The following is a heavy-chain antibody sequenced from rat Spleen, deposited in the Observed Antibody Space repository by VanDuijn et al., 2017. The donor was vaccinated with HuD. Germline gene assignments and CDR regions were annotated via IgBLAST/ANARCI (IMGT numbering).Heavy chain of an antibody. Sequence: FTFSNSYMAWVRQAPTKGLEWVATISYDGTTISYRDSVRGRFTISRDNAKSTLYLQMDSLRSEDTASYYCARHGIYNNYGWFAYWGHGTLVTVSS. D-gene: IGHD1-10*01. J-gene: IGHJ3*01. V-gene: IGHV5-29*01. CDR1: FTFSNSY. CDR2: ISYDGTTI. CDR3: ARHGIYNNYGWFAY.